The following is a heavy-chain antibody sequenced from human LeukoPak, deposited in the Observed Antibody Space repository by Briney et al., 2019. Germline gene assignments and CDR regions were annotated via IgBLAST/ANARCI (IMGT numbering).Heavy chain of an antibody. J-gene: IGHJ6*03. CDR2: IYHSGST. CDR3: ATTTLTLGYYYYYMDV. Sequence: SETLSLTCAVSGYSISSGYYWGWIRQPPGEGLEWIGSIYHSGSTYYNPSLKSRVTISVDTSKNQFSLKLNSVTAADTAVYYCATTTLTLGYYYYYMDVWDRGTTVTVSS. D-gene: IGHD4-17*01. V-gene: IGHV4-38-2*01. CDR1: GYSISSGYY.